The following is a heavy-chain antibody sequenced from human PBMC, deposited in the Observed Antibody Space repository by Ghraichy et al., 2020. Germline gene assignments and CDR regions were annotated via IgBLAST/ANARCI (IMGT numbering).Heavy chain of an antibody. J-gene: IGHJ4*02. V-gene: IGHV1-2*02. CDR1: GYTFTGYY. Sequence: ASVKVSCKASGYTFTGYYMHWVRQAPGQGLEWMGWIHPNTGGTNYAQNFQDRVTMTRDTSMTPVYLEISSLTSDDKAVYYCARQSSGWRSEYWGQGALVIVST. CDR2: IHPNTGGT. CDR3: ARQSSGWRSEY. D-gene: IGHD6-19*01.